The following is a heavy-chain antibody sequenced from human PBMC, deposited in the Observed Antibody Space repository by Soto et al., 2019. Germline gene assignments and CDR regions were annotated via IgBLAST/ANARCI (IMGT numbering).Heavy chain of an antibody. D-gene: IGHD1-7*01. J-gene: IGHJ5*02. Sequence: ASVKVSCKASGYTFAGYYMHWVRQAPGQGLEWMGWINPNSGGTNYAQKFQGWVTMTRDTSIGTAYMELSRLRSDDTAVYYCAREPPRPTAGLNYFDPWGRGTLVTVSS. CDR3: AREPPRPTAGLNYFDP. CDR2: INPNSGGT. V-gene: IGHV1-2*04. CDR1: GYTFAGYY.